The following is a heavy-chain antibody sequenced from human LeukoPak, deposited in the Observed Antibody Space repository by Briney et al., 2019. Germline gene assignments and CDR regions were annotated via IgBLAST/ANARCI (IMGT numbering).Heavy chain of an antibody. J-gene: IGHJ4*02. CDR3: ARGADAYKVAY. Sequence: PSQTLSLTCAVTGGSMSGGVYYWNWVRQHPGKGLEWVGCIHPTGNLYYNPSLASRSTISVDTSKSHFSLNLTSVTAADTAVYYCARGADAYKVAYWSQGTLVTVSS. V-gene: IGHV4-31*11. CDR1: GGSMSGGVYY. CDR2: IHPTGNL. D-gene: IGHD5-24*01.